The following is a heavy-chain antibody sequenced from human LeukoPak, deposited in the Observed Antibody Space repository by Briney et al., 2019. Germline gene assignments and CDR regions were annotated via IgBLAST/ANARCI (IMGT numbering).Heavy chain of an antibody. V-gene: IGHV4-34*01. Sequence: SETLSLTCAVYGGSFSGYYWSWIRQPPGKGLEWIGEINHSGSTNYNPSLKSRVTISVDTSKNQFSLKLSSVTAADTAVYYCARNDYYGSGSIFDYWGRGTLVTVSS. J-gene: IGHJ4*02. D-gene: IGHD3-10*01. CDR3: ARNDYYGSGSIFDY. CDR1: GGSFSGYY. CDR2: INHSGST.